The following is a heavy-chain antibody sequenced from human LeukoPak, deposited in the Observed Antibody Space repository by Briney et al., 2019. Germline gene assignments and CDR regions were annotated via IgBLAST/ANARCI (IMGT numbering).Heavy chain of an antibody. D-gene: IGHD3-9*01. CDR2: IYYSGST. Sequence: ASETLSLTCIVSDGSISSSVYYWGWIRQHPGKGLEWIGSIYYSGSTYYNPSLKSRVTISVDTSKNQFSLKLSSVTAADTAVYYCARHSNDILTGSNDAFDIWGQGTMVTVSS. CDR1: DGSISSSVYY. V-gene: IGHV4-39*01. J-gene: IGHJ3*02. CDR3: ARHSNDILTGSNDAFDI.